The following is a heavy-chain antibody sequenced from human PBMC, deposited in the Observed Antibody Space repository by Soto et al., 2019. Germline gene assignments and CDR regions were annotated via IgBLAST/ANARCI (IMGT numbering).Heavy chain of an antibody. CDR2: MSGTAGNT. CDR3: AKKYYFGSGSYVFYFDY. CDR1: GFTFSNYA. J-gene: IGHJ4*02. Sequence: EVQLLESGGGSVQPGGSLRLSCAASGFTFSNYAMTWVRHAPGKGLEWVSTMSGTAGNTYYADSVKGRFTISRDNSKNTLYLQMNSLRAEDTAVYYCAKKYYFGSGSYVFYFDYWGQGTLVTVSS. V-gene: IGHV3-23*01. D-gene: IGHD3-10*01.